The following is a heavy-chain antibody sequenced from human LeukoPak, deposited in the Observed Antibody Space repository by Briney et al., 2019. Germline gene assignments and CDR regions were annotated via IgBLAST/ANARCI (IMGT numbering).Heavy chain of an antibody. CDR1: GGSISSHY. D-gene: IGHD3-10*01. Sequence: SETLSLTCTVSGGSISSHYWSWIRQAPGVGLEWIGCTYDSGSTNYNPSLKSRVTISGDTSKNQFSLKLSSVTAADTAVYYCARLRGFGGTYYFDFWGQGTLVTASS. V-gene: IGHV4-59*08. CDR3: ARLRGFGGTYYFDF. J-gene: IGHJ4*02. CDR2: TYDSGST.